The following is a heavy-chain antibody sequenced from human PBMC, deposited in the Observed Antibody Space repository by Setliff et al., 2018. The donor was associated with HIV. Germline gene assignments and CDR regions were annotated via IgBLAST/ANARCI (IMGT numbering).Heavy chain of an antibody. CDR1: GYTFTAYY. CDR3: ARGTDFWSGSSNFDY. CDR2: INPNSGGT. Sequence: GASVKVSCKAYGYTFTAYYMHWERQAPGQGLEWMGWINPNSGGTNYAQKFRGRVTMARDTSINTSHMYLSSLRSDDTAIYFCARGTDFWSGSSNFDYWGQGTQFTVSS. D-gene: IGHD3-3*01. V-gene: IGHV1-2*02. J-gene: IGHJ4*02.